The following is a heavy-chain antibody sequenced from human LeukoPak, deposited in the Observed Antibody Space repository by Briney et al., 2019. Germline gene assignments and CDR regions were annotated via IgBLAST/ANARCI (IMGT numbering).Heavy chain of an antibody. Sequence: LPGGSLRLSCAASGFTFSSNSMNWVRQAPGKGLEWVSYISSSSSTIYYADSVKGRFTISRDNAKNSLYLQMNSLRAEDTAVYYCARDKPDGYNNYYYCYGMDVWGQGTTVTVSS. V-gene: IGHV3-48*04. D-gene: IGHD5-24*01. CDR2: ISSSSSTI. J-gene: IGHJ6*02. CDR1: GFTFSSNS. CDR3: ARDKPDGYNNYYYCYGMDV.